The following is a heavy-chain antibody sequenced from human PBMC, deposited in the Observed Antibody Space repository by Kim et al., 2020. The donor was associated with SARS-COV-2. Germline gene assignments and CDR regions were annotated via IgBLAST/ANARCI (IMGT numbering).Heavy chain of an antibody. J-gene: IGHJ6*02. CDR2: ISGSGGST. CDR3: AKDASVSYYSSGMDV. Sequence: GGSLRLSCAASGFTLYNYALSWVRQAPGKGLEWVSSISGSGGSTYYADSVKGRFTVSRDNSKNTLYLQFNSLRDDDTAIYYCAKDASVSYYSSGMDVWGQGTTVTVSS. D-gene: IGHD6-19*01. CDR1: GFTLYNYA. V-gene: IGHV3-23*01.